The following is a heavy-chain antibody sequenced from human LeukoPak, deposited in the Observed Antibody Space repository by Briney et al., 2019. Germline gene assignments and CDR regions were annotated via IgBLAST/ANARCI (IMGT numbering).Heavy chain of an antibody. J-gene: IGHJ3*02. Sequence: PSETLSLTCAVYGGSFSGYYWSWIRQPPGKGLEWIGEINHSGSTNYNPSLKSRVTISVDTSKNQFSLKLSSVTAADTAVYYCARGQPVAATAFDIWGKGKMVTFSS. V-gene: IGHV4-34*01. CDR3: ARGQPVAATAFDI. CDR1: GGSFSGYY. D-gene: IGHD6-13*01. CDR2: INHSGST.